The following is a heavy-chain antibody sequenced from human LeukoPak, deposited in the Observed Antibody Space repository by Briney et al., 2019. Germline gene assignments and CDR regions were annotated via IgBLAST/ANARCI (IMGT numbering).Heavy chain of an antibody. CDR2: IKQDGSEK. V-gene: IGHV3-7*01. J-gene: IGHJ4*02. Sequence: GGSLRLSCAASGFTFSSYWMSWVRQAPGKGLEWVANIKQDGSEKYYVDSVKGRFTISRDNAKNSLYLQMNSLRAEDTAVYYCARHQPYSSSWYLDYWGQGTLVTVSS. D-gene: IGHD6-13*01. CDR3: ARHQPYSSSWYLDY. CDR1: GFTFSSYW.